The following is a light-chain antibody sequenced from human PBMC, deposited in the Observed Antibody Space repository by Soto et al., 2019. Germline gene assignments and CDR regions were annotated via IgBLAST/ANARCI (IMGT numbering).Light chain of an antibody. V-gene: IGKV3-20*01. J-gene: IGKJ1*01. CDR1: QSVSSSH. Sequence: EIVFTQSPGTLSLSPGERATLSCSASQSVSSSHLAWYQQKPGQAPRLLIYGASSRATGIPDRFSGSGSGTDFTLTISRLEPEDFAVYYCQQYGSSPRTFGQGTKVDIK. CDR2: GAS. CDR3: QQYGSSPRT.